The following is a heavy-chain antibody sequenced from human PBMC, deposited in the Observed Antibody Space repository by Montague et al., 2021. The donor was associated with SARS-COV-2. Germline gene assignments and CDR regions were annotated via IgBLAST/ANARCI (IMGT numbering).Heavy chain of an antibody. J-gene: IGHJ6*02. Sequence: SETLSLTCTVSGGSISSSSYYWGWIRQPPGKGLEWIGEIHHSGSANYNPSLKSRVTISVDTSNNQFSLKLSSVTAADTAVYYCARVRYYGSGTSLCMDVWGQGTTVTVSS. CDR3: ARVRYYGSGTSLCMDV. CDR2: IHHSGSA. V-gene: IGHV4-39*07. D-gene: IGHD3-10*01. CDR1: GGSISSSSYY.